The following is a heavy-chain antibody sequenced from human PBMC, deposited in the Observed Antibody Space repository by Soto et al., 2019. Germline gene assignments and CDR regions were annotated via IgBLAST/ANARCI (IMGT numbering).Heavy chain of an antibody. Sequence: QVQLVQSGAEVKKPGASVKVSCKASGYTFNSYGISWVRLAPGQGLEWMRRISAENDITNYSQNLQGRVTMTTDTSTSTSYMEPRSLSSDDTAVYDFARESPPACYWGLGTLVT. CDR3: ARESPPACY. CDR1: GYTFNSYG. J-gene: IGHJ4*02. CDR2: ISAENDIT. V-gene: IGHV1-18*01.